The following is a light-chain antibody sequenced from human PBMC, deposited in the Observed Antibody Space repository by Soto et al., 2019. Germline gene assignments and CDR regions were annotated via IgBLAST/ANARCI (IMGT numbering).Light chain of an antibody. CDR3: AAWDDSLNGGV. CDR1: NSNIGSNT. Sequence: QSVLTQPPSASGTPGQRVTISCSGSNSNIGSNTVSWYQQLPGTAPKLLIYNNNQRPSGVPGRFSGSKSGTSASLAISGLQSEDEADYYCAAWDDSLNGGVFGTGTKVTVL. CDR2: NNN. J-gene: IGLJ1*01. V-gene: IGLV1-44*01.